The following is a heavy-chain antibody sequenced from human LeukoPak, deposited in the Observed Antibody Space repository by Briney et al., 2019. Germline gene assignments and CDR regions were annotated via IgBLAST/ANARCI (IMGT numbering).Heavy chain of an antibody. CDR3: ATGWSHHDY. J-gene: IGHJ4*02. Sequence: PGGSLRLSCAASGFTFSSYAMSWVRQAPGKGLEWVANIKEDGSEKYSVDSVKGRFTISRDNTKNSLFLEVNSLRAEDTAIYYCATGWSHHDYWGQGTLVTVSS. V-gene: IGHV3-7*01. CDR1: GFTFSSYA. CDR2: IKEDGSEK. D-gene: IGHD3-3*01.